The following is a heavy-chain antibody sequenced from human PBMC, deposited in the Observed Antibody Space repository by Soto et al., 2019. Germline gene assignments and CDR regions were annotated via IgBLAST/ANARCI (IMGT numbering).Heavy chain of an antibody. J-gene: IGHJ4*02. D-gene: IGHD3-10*01. V-gene: IGHV4-59*01. CDR3: ARRYGSGHLDY. CDR1: GGSISSYY. Sequence: QVQLQESGPGLVKPSETLSLTCTVSGGSISSYYWSWIRQPPGKGLEWIGYIYYSGSTNYNPSLKSRVTISVDTSKNQFSLKLSSVTAADTAVYYCARRYGSGHLDYWGQGTLVTVSS. CDR2: IYYSGST.